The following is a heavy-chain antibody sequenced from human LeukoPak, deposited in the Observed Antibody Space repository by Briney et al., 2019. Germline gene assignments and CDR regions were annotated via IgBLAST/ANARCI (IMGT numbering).Heavy chain of an antibody. CDR1: TFTLNNYW. Sequence: SGGSLRLSCTASTFTLNNYWMSWVRQAPGKGLEWVANIKQDGSEKYHVDSVKGRFTISRDNAKNSLYLQMNSLRAEDTAVYYCAREVYGDNYFDYWGQGTLVTVSS. V-gene: IGHV3-7*05. CDR3: AREVYGDNYFDY. J-gene: IGHJ4*02. CDR2: IKQDGSEK. D-gene: IGHD4-17*01.